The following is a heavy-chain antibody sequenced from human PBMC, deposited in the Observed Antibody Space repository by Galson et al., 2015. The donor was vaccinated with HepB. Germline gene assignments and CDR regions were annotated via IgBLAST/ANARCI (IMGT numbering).Heavy chain of an antibody. Sequence: ETLSLTCTVSGGSISSSSYYWGWIRQPPGKGLEWIGSIYYGGSTYYNPSLKSRVTMSVDTSKNQFSLKLSSVTAADTAVYYCARDGSSSWMYYYMDVWGKGTTVTVSS. J-gene: IGHJ6*03. V-gene: IGHV4-39*07. CDR3: ARDGSSSWMYYYMDV. CDR1: GGSISSSSYY. CDR2: IYYGGST. D-gene: IGHD6-13*01.